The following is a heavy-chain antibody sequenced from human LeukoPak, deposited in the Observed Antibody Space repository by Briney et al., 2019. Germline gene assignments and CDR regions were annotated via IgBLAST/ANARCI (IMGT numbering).Heavy chain of an antibody. Sequence: ASVKVSCKASGYTFTDYYIHWVRQAPGQGLEWMGWLNPNSGDTNHAQIFQGRVTLTRDTSISTAYMELSSLRSDDSAVYYCAVSPSWGQGTLVTVSS. J-gene: IGHJ5*02. CDR2: LNPNSGDT. CDR1: GYTFTDYY. CDR3: AVSPS. V-gene: IGHV1-2*02.